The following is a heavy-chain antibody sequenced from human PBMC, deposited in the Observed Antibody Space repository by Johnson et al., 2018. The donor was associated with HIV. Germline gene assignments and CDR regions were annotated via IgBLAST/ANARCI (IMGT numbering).Heavy chain of an antibody. V-gene: IGHV3-30*03. Sequence: QMQLVESGGGLVQPGGFLTLPCEASGFTFSSYGMHWVRQAPGKGLEWVAAISYDGSNKYYADSVKDRFTISRDNSKNTLCLQMNSLRAEDTAMYYCAESVLTLGSSSSHDFDIWGQGTMVNVSS. CDR3: AESVLTLGSSSSHDFDI. CDR1: GFTFSSYG. CDR2: ISYDGSNK. J-gene: IGHJ3*02. D-gene: IGHD6-6*01.